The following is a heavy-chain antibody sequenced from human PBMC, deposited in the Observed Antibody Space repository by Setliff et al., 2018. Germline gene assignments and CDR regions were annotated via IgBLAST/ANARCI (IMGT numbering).Heavy chain of an antibody. D-gene: IGHD3-10*01. CDR3: ARESATIGEFPLYYFDK. Sequence: PSETLSLTCSVSGGSISSGGFYWSWIRQSAGRGLEWIGHFHTGGATDYNLSLKSRVTISLASSKNQFSLRLSSVTAADAAVYFCARESATIGEFPLYYFDKWGQGIPVTVSS. V-gene: IGHV4-61*09. CDR1: GGSISSGGFY. J-gene: IGHJ4*02. CDR2: FHTGGAT.